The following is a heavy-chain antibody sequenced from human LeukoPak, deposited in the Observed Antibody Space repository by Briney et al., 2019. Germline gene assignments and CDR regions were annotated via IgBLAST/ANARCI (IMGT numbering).Heavy chain of an antibody. CDR1: RGSISNSNYY. CDR2: IYYSGTT. CDR3: ASLRKRGGAFDL. Sequence: SETLSHTCSVSRGSISNSNYYWGWIRQPPGKGLEWIGNIYYSGTTYYHPSLPSLKSRVTILIDTSKNKFSLRLRSVTAADTAVYYCASLRKRGGAFDLWGQGTVVTASS. V-gene: IGHV4-39*07. J-gene: IGHJ3*01.